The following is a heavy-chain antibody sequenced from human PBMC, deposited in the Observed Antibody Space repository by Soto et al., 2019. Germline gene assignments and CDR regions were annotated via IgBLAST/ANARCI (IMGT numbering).Heavy chain of an antibody. V-gene: IGHV4-39*01. CDR1: VGSIISSSYY. J-gene: IGHJ6*02. CDR3: ARQDEDDYYYGMDV. Sequence: PSETLSLTCTISVGSIISSSYYWGWIRQPPGKGLEWIGSIYYSGSTYYNPSLKSRVTISVDTSKNQFSLKLSSVTAADTAVYYCARQDEDDYYYGMDVWGQGTTVTVSS. CDR2: IYYSGST.